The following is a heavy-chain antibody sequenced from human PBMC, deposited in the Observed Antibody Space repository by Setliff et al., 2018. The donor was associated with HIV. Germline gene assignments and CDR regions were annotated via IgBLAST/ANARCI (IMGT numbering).Heavy chain of an antibody. CDR1: GYTISTYL. CDR2: ISPFNGNT. V-gene: IGHV1-18*01. Sequence: GASVKVSCKASGYTISTYLIAWVRQAPGQGLEWMGWISPFNGNTNYAQKLQGRLTVTTDTSTSTAYMELRSLRPDDTAVYYCARATSGAIHDFWGQGTLVTVPQ. CDR3: ARATSGAIHDF. D-gene: IGHD2-2*01. J-gene: IGHJ4*02.